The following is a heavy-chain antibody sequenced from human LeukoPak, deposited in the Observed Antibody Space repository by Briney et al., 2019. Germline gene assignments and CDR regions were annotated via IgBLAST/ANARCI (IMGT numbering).Heavy chain of an antibody. V-gene: IGHV1-69*04. CDR1: SYTFTSYA. CDR2: IIPILGIA. J-gene: IGHJ4*02. Sequence: ASVKVSCKASSYTFTSYAISWVRQAPGQGLEWMGRIIPILGIANYAQKFQGRVTITADKSTSTAYMELSSLRSEDTAVYYCARDSSSSWSASGYWGQGTLVTVSS. D-gene: IGHD6-13*01. CDR3: ARDSSSSWSASGY.